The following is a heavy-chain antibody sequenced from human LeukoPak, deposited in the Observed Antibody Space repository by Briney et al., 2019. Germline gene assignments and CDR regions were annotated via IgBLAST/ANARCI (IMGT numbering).Heavy chain of an antibody. D-gene: IGHD3-10*01. CDR3: ARSGTYYGWFDP. CDR1: GYTFINYY. CDR2: INPSGGST. Sequence: ASVKVSCKASGYTFINYYIHWVRQAPGHGLEWMGIINPSGGSTSYAQKLQGRVTMTRDTSTSSVYMELSSLRPEDTAVYYCARSGTYYGWFDPWGQGTLVTVSS. J-gene: IGHJ5*02. V-gene: IGHV1-46*01.